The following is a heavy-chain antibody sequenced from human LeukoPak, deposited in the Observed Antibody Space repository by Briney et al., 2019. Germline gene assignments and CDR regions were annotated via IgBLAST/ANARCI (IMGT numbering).Heavy chain of an antibody. D-gene: IGHD3-22*01. V-gene: IGHV3-21*01. CDR1: GFTFSSYS. CDR2: ISSSSSYI. Sequence: GGSLRLSCAASGFTFSSYSMNWVRQAPGKGLEWVSSISSSSSYIYYAHSVKGRFTISRDNAKNSLYLQMNSLRAEDTAVYYCARKDDSSGYYYTPPDYWGQGTLVTVSS. CDR3: ARKDDSSGYYYTPPDY. J-gene: IGHJ4*02.